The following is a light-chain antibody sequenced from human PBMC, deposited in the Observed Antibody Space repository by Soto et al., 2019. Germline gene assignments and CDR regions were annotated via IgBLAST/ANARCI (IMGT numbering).Light chain of an antibody. CDR3: QQYGSSPGFT. J-gene: IGKJ3*01. CDR2: GAS. CDR1: QSVSSSY. V-gene: IGKV3-20*01. Sequence: EIVLTQSPGTLSLSPGERATLSCRASQSVSSSYLGWYQQKPGQAPRLLIYGASSRATGIPGRFSGSGSGTDFTLTISRLEPDDFAVYYCQQYGSSPGFTFGPGTKVDIK.